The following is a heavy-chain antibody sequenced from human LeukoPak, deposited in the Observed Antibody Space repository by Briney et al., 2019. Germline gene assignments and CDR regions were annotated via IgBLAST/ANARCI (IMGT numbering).Heavy chain of an antibody. D-gene: IGHD3-3*01. J-gene: IGHJ6*03. CDR3: ASLTEHYDFWSGNYYYYMDV. V-gene: IGHV3-48*01. CDR2: ISSSSSTI. CDR1: GFTFSSYS. Sequence: GGSLRLSCAASGFTFSSYSMNWVRQAPGEGLEWVSYISSSSSTIYYADSVKGRFTVSRDNAKNSLYLQMNSLRAEDTAVYYCASLTEHYDFWSGNYYYYMDVWGKGTTVTVSS.